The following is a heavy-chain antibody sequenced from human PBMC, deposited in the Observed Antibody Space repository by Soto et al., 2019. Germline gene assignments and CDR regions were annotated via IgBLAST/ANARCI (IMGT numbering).Heavy chain of an antibody. CDR1: GFNVSTNY. CDR3: ARGSGSLYYFHY. D-gene: IGHD1-26*01. CDR2: IYSGGTT. V-gene: IGHV3-53*01. J-gene: IGHJ4*02. Sequence: EVQLVESGGGLMQPGGSLRLSCAASGFNVSTNYMTWVRQAPGKGLEWVSVIYSGGTTYYADSVKGRFIISRDNFKNTLYLQMNNLRAEDTALYYCARGSGSLYYFHYWGQGTLVTGSS.